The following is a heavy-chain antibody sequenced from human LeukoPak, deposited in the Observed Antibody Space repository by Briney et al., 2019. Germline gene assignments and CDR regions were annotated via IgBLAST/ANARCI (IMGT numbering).Heavy chain of an antibody. V-gene: IGHV4-30-4*01. CDR2: IYYSGST. CDR3: AREITYYYDSSGYYVGYFDL. CDR1: GGSISSGDYY. J-gene: IGHJ2*01. D-gene: IGHD3-22*01. Sequence: SQTLSLTCTVSGGSISSGDYYWSWIRQPPGKGLEWIGYIYYSGSTYYNPSLKSRVTISVDTSKNQFSLKLVSVTAADTAVYYCAREITYYYDSSGYYVGYFDLWGRGTLVTVSS.